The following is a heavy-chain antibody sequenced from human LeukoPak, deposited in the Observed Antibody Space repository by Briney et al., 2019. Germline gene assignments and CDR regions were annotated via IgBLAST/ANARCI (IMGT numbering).Heavy chain of an antibody. D-gene: IGHD3-9*01. CDR3: ARDFRPYYDILTGYFYYYGMDV. Sequence: GGSLRLSCAASGFTFSSYWMHWFRQAPGKGLVWVSRINSDGSSTSYADSVKGRFTISRDNAKNTLYLQMNSLRAEDTAVYYCARDFRPYYDILTGYFYYYGMDVWGQGTTVTVSS. CDR1: GFTFSSYW. J-gene: IGHJ6*02. V-gene: IGHV3-74*01. CDR2: INSDGSST.